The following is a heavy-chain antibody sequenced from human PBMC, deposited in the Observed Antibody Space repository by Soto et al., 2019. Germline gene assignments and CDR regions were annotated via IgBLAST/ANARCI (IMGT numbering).Heavy chain of an antibody. CDR3: AKWWTSGPSYGMDV. J-gene: IGHJ6*02. V-gene: IGHV3-23*01. CDR2: ISSSDVST. Sequence: GGSLRLSCAASGFTFSSFAMSWVRQAPGKGLEWVSAISSSDVSTYYADSVKGRFTISRDNSKNTLYLQMSRPRAEDTAVYYCAKWWTSGPSYGMDVWGQGTTVTVSS. CDR1: GFTFSSFA. D-gene: IGHD2-15*01.